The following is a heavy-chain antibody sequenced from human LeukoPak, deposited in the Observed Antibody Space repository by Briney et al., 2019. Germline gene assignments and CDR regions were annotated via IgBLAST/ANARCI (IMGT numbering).Heavy chain of an antibody. D-gene: IGHD2-2*01. CDR2: INHSGSN. V-gene: IGHV4-34*08. J-gene: IGHJ4*02. CDR3: ATIASLKDY. Sequence: LRLSCAASGFTFSDYYMSWIRQPPGKGLEWIGEINHSGSNNYNPSLKSRATISGDTSKNHFSLKMSSVTTADTAVYYCATIASLKDYWGQRTLVTVSS. CDR1: GFTFSDYY.